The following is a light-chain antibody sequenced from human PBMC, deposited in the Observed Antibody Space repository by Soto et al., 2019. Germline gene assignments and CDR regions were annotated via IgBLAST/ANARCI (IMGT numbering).Light chain of an antibody. Sequence: DIPMTQSPSSLSASVGDRVTITCRASQSISSYLNWYQQKPGKAPKLLIYAASSLQSGVPSRFSGSGSGTDFTLTISSLQPEDFATYYCQQSYSTPYTVGQWTKLEIK. CDR3: QQSYSTPYT. J-gene: IGKJ2*01. CDR1: QSISSY. V-gene: IGKV1-39*01. CDR2: AAS.